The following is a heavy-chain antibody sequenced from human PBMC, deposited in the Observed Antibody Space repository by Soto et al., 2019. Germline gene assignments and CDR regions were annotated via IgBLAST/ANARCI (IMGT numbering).Heavy chain of an antibody. D-gene: IGHD6-13*01. CDR1: GFTFSTYS. Sequence: EVQLVESGGGLVQPGGSLRLSCAASGFTFSTYSMNWVRQAPGKGLEWLSYISSSSTTIYYADSVKGRFTISRDDAKKSLYLQMNSLRDEDTAVCYCARDYAAGGWGQGTLVTVSS. CDR2: ISSSSTTI. CDR3: ARDYAAGG. J-gene: IGHJ4*02. V-gene: IGHV3-48*02.